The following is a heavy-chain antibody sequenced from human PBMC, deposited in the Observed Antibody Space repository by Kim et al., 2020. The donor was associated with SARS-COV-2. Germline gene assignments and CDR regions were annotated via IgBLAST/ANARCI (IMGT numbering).Heavy chain of an antibody. CDR2: IYYTGST. J-gene: IGHJ3*02. V-gene: IGHV4-39*01. CDR3: ARRRSTVTTDAFDI. Sequence: SETLSLTCTVSGGSITSSIYYWGWIRQSPGKGLEWIGTIYYTGSTYFNPSLKSRLTISVDTSNNQFSVKLNSVAAADMAVYYCARRRSTVTTDAFDIWGQGTMVTVSS. D-gene: IGHD4-17*01. CDR1: GGSITSSIYY.